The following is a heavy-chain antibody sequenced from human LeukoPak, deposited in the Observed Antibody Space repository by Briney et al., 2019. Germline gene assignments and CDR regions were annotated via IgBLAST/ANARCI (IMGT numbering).Heavy chain of an antibody. CDR1: GFTFSNAW. V-gene: IGHV3-23*01. CDR3: AKSALATSRDY. D-gene: IGHD2-2*01. J-gene: IGHJ4*02. CDR2: ISNSGEGT. Sequence: GGSLRLSCAASGFTFSNAWMSWVRQAPGKGLEWVSSISNSGEGTYYADSVKGRFTVSRDNSKNTLYLQMNSLRAEDTAVYYCAKSALATSRDYWGQGTLVTVSS.